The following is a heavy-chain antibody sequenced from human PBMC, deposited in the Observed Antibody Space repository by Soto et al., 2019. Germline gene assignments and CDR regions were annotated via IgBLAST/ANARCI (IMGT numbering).Heavy chain of an antibody. CDR1: GFTCVNYA. CDR2: ISTSSSYV. CDR3: AIDVDCTTTGCYRAPFGY. D-gene: IGHD2-2*01. V-gene: IGHV3-21*01. J-gene: IGHJ4*02. Sequence: GGSLRLSCAASGFTCVNYAINWARRAPGKGLEWVSYISTSSSYVHYTDSVKGRFTISRDNAKNSLYLQMNSLRAEDTAVYYCAIDVDCTTTGCYRAPFGYWGQGTLVTVSS.